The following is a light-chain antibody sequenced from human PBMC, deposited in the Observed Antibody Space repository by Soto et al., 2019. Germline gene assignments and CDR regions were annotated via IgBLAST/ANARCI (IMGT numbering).Light chain of an antibody. CDR1: QSVSSSY. CDR2: AAS. Sequence: EIVLTQSPGTLSLSPGERATLSCRASQSVSSSYLVWHQQKPGQAPRLLIYAASRRATGIPDRFSGSGSGTDFTLTISRLEPEDFAVYYCQQYGSSPWTFVQGTKVDIK. V-gene: IGKV3-20*01. J-gene: IGKJ1*01. CDR3: QQYGSSPWT.